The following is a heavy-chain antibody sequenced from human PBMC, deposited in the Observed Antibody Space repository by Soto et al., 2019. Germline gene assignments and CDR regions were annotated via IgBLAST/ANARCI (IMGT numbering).Heavy chain of an antibody. CDR3: ARDQSYVVY. CDR1: GYTFTTYA. V-gene: IGHV1-3*04. J-gene: IGHJ4*02. CDR2: ISTGNGDT. D-gene: IGHD1-26*01. Sequence: QVQLVQSGDEVKKPGASVKVSCKASGYTFTTYAIHWVRQAPAQRLEWMGWISTGNGDTKYSQKFQDRVTITRDTSANGAYMEVSSLRSEDTAVYYCARDQSYVVYWGQGTLVTVSS.